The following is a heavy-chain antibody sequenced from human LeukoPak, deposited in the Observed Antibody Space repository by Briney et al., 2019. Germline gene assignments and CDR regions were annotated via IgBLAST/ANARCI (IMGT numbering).Heavy chain of an antibody. J-gene: IGHJ4*02. Sequence: GGSLRLSCAASGFTFSNAWMSWVRQAPGKGLECVGRIKSKTDGSTTDYAAPVKGRFTISRDDSKNTLYLQMNSLKTEDTAVYYCTTDPTLAYCGGDCYYFDYWGQGTLVTVSS. CDR2: IKSKTDGSTT. CDR1: GFTFSNAW. D-gene: IGHD2-21*01. CDR3: TTDPTLAYCGGDCYYFDY. V-gene: IGHV3-15*01.